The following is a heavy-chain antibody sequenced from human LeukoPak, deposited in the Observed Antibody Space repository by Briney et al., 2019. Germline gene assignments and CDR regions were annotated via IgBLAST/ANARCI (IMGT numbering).Heavy chain of an antibody. CDR1: GFTVSSNY. J-gene: IGHJ4*02. D-gene: IGHD6-19*01. Sequence: GGSLRLSCAVSGFTVSSNYMSWVRQAPGKGLEWVSVIYSGGNTYFADSVKGRFTISRDNSKNTLYLQMNSLRAEDTAVYYCAREGFRSAYFDYWGQGTLVTVSS. CDR3: AREGFRSAYFDY. V-gene: IGHV3-66*01. CDR2: IYSGGNT.